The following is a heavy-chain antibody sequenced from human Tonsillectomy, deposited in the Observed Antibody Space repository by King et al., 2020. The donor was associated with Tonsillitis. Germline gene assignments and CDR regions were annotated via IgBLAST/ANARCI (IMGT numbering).Heavy chain of an antibody. D-gene: IGHD3-9*01. CDR2: ISYDGSNK. V-gene: IGHV3-30-3*01. Sequence: VQLVESGGGVVQPGRSLRLSCAASGFTSSSYAMHWVRQAPGKGLEWVAVISYDGSNKYYADSVKGRFTISRDNSKNTLYLQMNSLRAEDTAVYYCARAYDILTGYFDYWGQGTLVTVSS. CDR3: ARAYDILTGYFDY. CDR1: GFTSSSYA. J-gene: IGHJ4*02.